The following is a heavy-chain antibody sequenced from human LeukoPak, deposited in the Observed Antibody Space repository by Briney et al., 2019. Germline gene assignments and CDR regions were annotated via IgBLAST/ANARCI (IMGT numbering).Heavy chain of an antibody. CDR1: GFTFSSYG. CDR3: ARDRTQWPPTYAFDI. CDR2: IRYDGSNK. J-gene: IGHJ3*02. V-gene: IGHV3-30*02. Sequence: GGSLRLSCAASGFTFSSYGMHWVRQAPGKGLEWVAFIRYDGSNKYYADSVKGRFTISRDNSKNTLYLQMNSLRAEDTAVYYCARDRTQWPPTYAFDIWGQGTMVTVSS. D-gene: IGHD6-19*01.